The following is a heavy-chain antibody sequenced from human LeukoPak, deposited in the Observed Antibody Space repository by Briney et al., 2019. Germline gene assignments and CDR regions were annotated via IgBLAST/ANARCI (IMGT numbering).Heavy chain of an antibody. D-gene: IGHD2-2*01. CDR3: ARDEGYCSRTSCYGASKDMDV. CDR2: ISYDGSNK. Sequence: GKSLRLSCAASGFTFSGHPIHWVRQAPGKGLEWVAVISYDGSNKYYADSVKGRFTISRDNSKNTLYLQMNSLRAEDTAVYYCARDEGYCSRTSCYGASKDMDVWGQGTAVIVSS. CDR1: GFTFSGHP. V-gene: IGHV3-30-3*01. J-gene: IGHJ6*02.